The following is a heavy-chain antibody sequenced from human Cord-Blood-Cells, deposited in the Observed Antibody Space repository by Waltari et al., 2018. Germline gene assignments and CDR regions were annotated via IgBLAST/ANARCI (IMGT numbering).Heavy chain of an antibody. Sequence: QVQLVQSGAEVKKPGSSVKVSCKASGGTFSSYAISWVRQAPGQGLEWMGGINPIFGTANYAQKFHGRVTITADESTSTAYMELSSLRSEDTAVYYCARVVPAAMVDYYYGMDVWGQGTTVTVSS. J-gene: IGHJ6*02. CDR3: ARVVPAAMVDYYYGMDV. V-gene: IGHV1-69*01. CDR1: GGTFSSYA. D-gene: IGHD2-2*01. CDR2: INPIFGTA.